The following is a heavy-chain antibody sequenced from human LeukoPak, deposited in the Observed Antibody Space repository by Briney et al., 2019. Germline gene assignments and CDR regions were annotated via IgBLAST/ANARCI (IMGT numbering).Heavy chain of an antibody. Sequence: GGSLRLSCAASGFTFSSYAMTWVRQAPGKGLEWVSAISGSGGSTYNADSVKGRFTISRDNAKNSLYLQMNSLRAEDTAVYYCASAKKTRGYSYGFDYWGQGTLVTVSS. CDR1: GFTFSSYA. CDR2: ISGSGGST. V-gene: IGHV3-23*01. CDR3: ASAKKTRGYSYGFDY. J-gene: IGHJ4*02. D-gene: IGHD5-18*01.